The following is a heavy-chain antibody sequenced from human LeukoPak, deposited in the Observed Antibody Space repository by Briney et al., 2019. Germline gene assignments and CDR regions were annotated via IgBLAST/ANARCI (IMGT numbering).Heavy chain of an antibody. D-gene: IGHD3-22*01. J-gene: IGHJ4*02. CDR2: ISSSGDTI. V-gene: IGHV3-11*04. CDR1: GFAFSDYY. CDR3: ARGATPLYDSSGYSI. Sequence: GGSLRLSCAASGFAFSDYYMSWIRQAPGKGLEWVSYISSSGDTIYYADSVKGRFTISRDNAKNSLYLQMNSLRAEDTAVYYCARGATPLYDSSGYSIWGQGTLVTVSS.